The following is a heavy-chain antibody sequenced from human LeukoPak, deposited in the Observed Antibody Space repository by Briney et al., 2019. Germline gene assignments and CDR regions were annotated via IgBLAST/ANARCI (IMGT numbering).Heavy chain of an antibody. V-gene: IGHV3-47*02. D-gene: IGHD2-2*01. CDR3: ARSPTSWYFDY. CDR2: IGTGGDT. J-gene: IGHJ4*02. Sequence: GGSLRLSCAASGFAFSSYVLHWVRRAPGKGPEWVSAIGTGGDTYYADSVMGRFTISRDNAKNSLYLQMNSLRPEDTSVYYCARSPTSWYFDYWGQGTLVTVSS. CDR1: GFAFSSYV.